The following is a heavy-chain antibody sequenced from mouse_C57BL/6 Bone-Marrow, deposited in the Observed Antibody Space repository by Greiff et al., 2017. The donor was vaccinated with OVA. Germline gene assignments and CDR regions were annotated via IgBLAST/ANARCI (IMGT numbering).Heavy chain of an antibody. Sequence: VQLQQSGAELVRPGASVTLSCKASGYTFTDYEMHWVKQTPVHGLEWIGAIDPETGGTAYNQKFKGKAILTADKSSSTAYMELRSLTSEDSAVYYGTERLLLYWYFDVWGTGTTVTVSS. CDR2: IDPETGGT. J-gene: IGHJ1*03. CDR3: TERLLLYWYFDV. D-gene: IGHD2-3*01. CDR1: GYTFTDYE. V-gene: IGHV1-15*01.